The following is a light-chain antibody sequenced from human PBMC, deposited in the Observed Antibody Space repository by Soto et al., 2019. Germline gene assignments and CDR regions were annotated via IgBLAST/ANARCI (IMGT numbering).Light chain of an antibody. CDR3: QSYDSSLSGSDV. CDR2: GNS. J-gene: IGLJ1*01. V-gene: IGLV1-40*01. CDR1: SSNIGAGYD. Sequence: QSVLTQPPSVSGAPGQRVTISCTGSSSNIGAGYDVHWYQQLPGTAPKLLIYGNSNRPSGVPDRFSGSKSCTSASLAITGLQAEDEADYYCQSYDSSLSGSDVFGTGTKVTAL.